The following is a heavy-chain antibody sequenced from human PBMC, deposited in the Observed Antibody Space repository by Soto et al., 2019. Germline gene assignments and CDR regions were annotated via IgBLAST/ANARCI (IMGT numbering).Heavy chain of an antibody. Sequence: QVQLVESGGGVVQPGRSLRLSCAASGFTFSSYGMHWVRQAPGKGLEWVAVISYDGSNKYYADSVKGRFTISRDNSKNTLYLQMNSLRAEDTAVYYCEKDPLRFVDYWGQGTLVTVSS. CDR1: GFTFSSYG. CDR2: ISYDGSNK. D-gene: IGHD5-12*01. V-gene: IGHV3-30*18. CDR3: EKDPLRFVDY. J-gene: IGHJ4*02.